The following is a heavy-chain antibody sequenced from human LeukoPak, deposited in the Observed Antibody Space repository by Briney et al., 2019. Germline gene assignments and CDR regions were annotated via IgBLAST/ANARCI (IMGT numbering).Heavy chain of an antibody. CDR2: IYYSEST. CDR3: ARGLAGGRYSSSVSFFDY. V-gene: IGHV4-30-4*01. D-gene: IGHD6-6*01. Sequence: PSQTLSLTCTVSAGSISSGDYYWSWLRQPPGKGLECIGYIYYSESTYYNPSLKSRVTISVDTSKNQFSLKLSSVTAADTAVYYCARGLAGGRYSSSVSFFDYWGQGILVTVSS. CDR1: AGSISSGDYY. J-gene: IGHJ4*02.